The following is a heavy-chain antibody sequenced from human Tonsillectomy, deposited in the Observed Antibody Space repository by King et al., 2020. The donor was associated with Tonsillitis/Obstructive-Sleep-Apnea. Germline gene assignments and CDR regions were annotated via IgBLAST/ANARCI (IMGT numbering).Heavy chain of an antibody. J-gene: IGHJ5*02. Sequence: VQLVESGAEVKKPGASVTVSCKASGYTFTGYYMHWVRQAPGQGLEWMGWINPNSGGTNYAQKFQGRVTMTRDTSISTAYMELSRLRSDDTAVYYCASDGYCSGGSCNNWFDPWGQGTLVTVSS. CDR1: GYTFTGYY. CDR2: INPNSGGT. CDR3: ASDGYCSGGSCNNWFDP. V-gene: IGHV1-2*02. D-gene: IGHD2-15*01.